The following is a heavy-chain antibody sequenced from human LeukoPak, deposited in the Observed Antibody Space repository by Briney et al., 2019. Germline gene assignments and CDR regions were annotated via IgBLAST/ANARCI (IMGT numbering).Heavy chain of an antibody. J-gene: IGHJ4*02. V-gene: IGHV3-23*01. CDR2: ISGSGGST. D-gene: IGHD6-13*01. CDR3: AKDLYSSSWSYFDY. CDR1: GFTVSSYA. Sequence: GRSLRLSRAASGFTVSSYAMSWVRQAPGKGLEWVSAISGSGGSTYYADSVKGRFTISRDNSKNTLYLQMNSLRAEDTAVYYCAKDLYSSSWSYFDYWGQGTLVTVSS.